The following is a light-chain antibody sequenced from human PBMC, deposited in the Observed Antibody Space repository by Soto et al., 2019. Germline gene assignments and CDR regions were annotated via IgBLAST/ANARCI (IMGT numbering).Light chain of an antibody. V-gene: IGKV1-5*03. CDR2: KAS. Sequence: DIQMTQSPSTLSASIGDRVTITCRASQSIGSWLAWYQQKPGKAPKVLIYKASSLESGVPSRFSGSGSGTEFTLTISSLQPDDFATYYCQQYNDYSWTFGQGTKVEIK. J-gene: IGKJ1*01. CDR1: QSIGSW. CDR3: QQYNDYSWT.